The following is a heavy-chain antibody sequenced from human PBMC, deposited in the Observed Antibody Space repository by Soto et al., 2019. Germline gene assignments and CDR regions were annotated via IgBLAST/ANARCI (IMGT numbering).Heavy chain of an antibody. CDR1: GGSTSSGGYY. CDR3: AREIFVVVGDTYYYYGMEA. V-gene: IGHV4-31*03. Sequence: PSETLSLTCTVSGGSTSSGGYYWNWIRQHPGKGLEWIGYISYGGSTYYNPSLKRRVTISVDTSKNPFSLKLTSVTAADTAVYYCAREIFVVVGDTYYYYGMEAWGQGTTVTVSS. D-gene: IGHD2-15*01. J-gene: IGHJ6*02. CDR2: ISYGGST.